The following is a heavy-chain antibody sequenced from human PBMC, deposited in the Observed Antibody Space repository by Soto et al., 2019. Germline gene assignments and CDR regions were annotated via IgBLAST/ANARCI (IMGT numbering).Heavy chain of an antibody. D-gene: IGHD3-10*01. V-gene: IGHV4-34*01. Sequence: SETLSLTCAVYGGSFSGYYWSWIRQPPGKGLEWIGEINHSGSTNYNPSLKSRVTISVDTSKNQFSLKLSSVTAADTAVYYCARGLNGPAVRGVIIAHNYYYYMDVWGKGTTVTVSS. CDR1: GGSFSGYY. CDR2: INHSGST. J-gene: IGHJ6*03. CDR3: ARGLNGPAVRGVIIAHNYYYYMDV.